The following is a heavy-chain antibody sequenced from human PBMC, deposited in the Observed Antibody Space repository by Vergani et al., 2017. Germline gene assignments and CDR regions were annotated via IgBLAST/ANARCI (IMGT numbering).Heavy chain of an antibody. CDR2: ISGSGGST. V-gene: IGHV3-23*01. J-gene: IGHJ4*02. CDR3: AKGVRLYYCHSSGPAWDFDY. Sequence: EVQVLESGGGLVQPGGSLRLSCAASGFTFSSYAMNWVRQAPGKGLEWVSAISGSGGSTYYAHTGKGRFTITRDNSKNTLFLQMNSLRAEDTAVYYCAKGVRLYYCHSSGPAWDFDYWGQGTLVTVSS. CDR1: GFTFSSYA. D-gene: IGHD3-22*01.